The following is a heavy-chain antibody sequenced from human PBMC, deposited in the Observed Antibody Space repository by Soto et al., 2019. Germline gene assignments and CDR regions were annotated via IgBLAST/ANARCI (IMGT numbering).Heavy chain of an antibody. CDR3: ARLNYYDSTDYFDS. V-gene: IGHV4-59*01. CDR1: GGSISSYN. Sequence: SETLSLTCTVSGGSISSYNWSWIRQPPGRGLEWIGYIYYSGSTNYNPSLKSRVTISVDTSKNRFSLRLSSVTAADTAVYYCARLNYYDSTDYFDSWGQGTLVTVSS. J-gene: IGHJ4*02. CDR2: IYYSGST. D-gene: IGHD3-22*01.